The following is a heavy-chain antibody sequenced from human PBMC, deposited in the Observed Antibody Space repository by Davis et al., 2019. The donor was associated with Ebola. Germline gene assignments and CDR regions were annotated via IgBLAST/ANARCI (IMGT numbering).Heavy chain of an antibody. CDR2: IKQDGSEK. J-gene: IGHJ4*02. CDR3: ARVKKVYDYVWGSYRYFPYYFDY. V-gene: IGHV3-7*01. D-gene: IGHD3-16*02. CDR1: GFTFSSYW. Sequence: PGGSLRLSCAASGFTFSSYWMSWVRQAPGKGLEWVANIKQDGSEKYYVDSVKGRFTISRDNAKNSLYLQMNSLRAEDTAVYYCARVKKVYDYVWGSYRYFPYYFDYWGQGTLVTVSS.